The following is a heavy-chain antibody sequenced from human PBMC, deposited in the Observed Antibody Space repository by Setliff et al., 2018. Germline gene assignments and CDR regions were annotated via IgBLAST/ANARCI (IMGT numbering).Heavy chain of an antibody. V-gene: IGHV3-72*01. CDR1: GFTFSAHY. Sequence: HPGGSLRLSCAASGFTFSAHYMDWLRQAPGKGLEWVGRIRNKDNSYTTEYAASVKGRFTISRDDSKNTLYLQMSSLRAEDTAVYYCVKTHWDTWIRGAFDIWGQGTMVTVSS. J-gene: IGHJ3*02. CDR2: IRNKDNSYTT. D-gene: IGHD3-10*01. CDR3: VKTHWDTWIRGAFDI.